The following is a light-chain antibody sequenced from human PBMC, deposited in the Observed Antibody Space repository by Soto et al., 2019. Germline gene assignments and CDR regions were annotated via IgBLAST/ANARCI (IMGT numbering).Light chain of an antibody. CDR2: AAS. V-gene: IGKV1-39*01. CDR1: QSISSY. J-gene: IGKJ2*01. CDR3: QQSYSTTNT. Sequence: DIQMTQSPSSLSASVGDRVTITCRASQSISSYLNWYQQKPGKAPKLLIYAASSLQSGVPSRFSRSGSGTEFTLTISSLQPEDFATYYCQQSYSTTNTFGQGTKLEIK.